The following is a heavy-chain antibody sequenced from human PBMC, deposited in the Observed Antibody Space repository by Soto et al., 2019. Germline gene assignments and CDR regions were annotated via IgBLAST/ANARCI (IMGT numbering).Heavy chain of an antibody. Sequence: PGESLKISCKGSGYSFTSYWIGWVRQMPGKGLEWMGIIYPGDSDTRYSPSFQGQVTISADKSISTAYLQWSSLKASDTAMYYCARTDSSGYYGPHMRFDYYYGMDVWGQGTTVTVSS. D-gene: IGHD3-22*01. J-gene: IGHJ6*02. CDR2: IYPGDSDT. CDR3: ARTDSSGYYGPHMRFDYYYGMDV. CDR1: GYSFTSYW. V-gene: IGHV5-51*01.